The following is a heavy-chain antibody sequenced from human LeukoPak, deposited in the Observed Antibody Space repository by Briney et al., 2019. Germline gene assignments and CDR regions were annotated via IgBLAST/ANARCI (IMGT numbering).Heavy chain of an antibody. Sequence: GGSLRPSCAASGFTFSDYYMSWIRQAPGKGLEWVSYISSSGSTIYYADSVKGRFTISRDNAKNSLYLQMNSLRAEDTAVYYCARAHIVGATLDAFDIWGQGTMVTVSS. D-gene: IGHD1-26*01. CDR1: GFTFSDYY. CDR2: ISSSGSTI. V-gene: IGHV3-11*04. CDR3: ARAHIVGATLDAFDI. J-gene: IGHJ3*02.